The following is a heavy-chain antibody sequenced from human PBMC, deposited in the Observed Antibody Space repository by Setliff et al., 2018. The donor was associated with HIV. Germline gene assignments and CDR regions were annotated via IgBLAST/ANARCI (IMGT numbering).Heavy chain of an antibody. CDR1: GGSIRGYY. Sequence: SETLSLTCTVSGGSIRGYYWSWLRQPPGKGLEWIGYVFYTGSTTYSPSLKSRLTISVDTSKNQFSLKVNSVTAADTAVYYCARGARLLAGYSDRWDYYYMAVWGKGTTVTVSS. CDR3: ARGARLLAGYSDRWDYYYMAV. D-gene: IGHD6-13*01. CDR2: VFYTGST. V-gene: IGHV4-59*12. J-gene: IGHJ6*03.